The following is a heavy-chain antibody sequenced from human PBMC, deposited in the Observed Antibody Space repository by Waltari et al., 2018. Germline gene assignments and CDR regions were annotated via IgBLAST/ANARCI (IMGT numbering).Heavy chain of an antibody. CDR2: ISTNSNYI. V-gene: IGHV3-21*01. J-gene: IGHJ4*02. CDR1: GFTFSIYP. CDR3: ARMAQI. Sequence: DVQLVEYGGGLVKRGGSLRPACAASGFTFSIYPMNWVRQAPGKWLEWVSSISTNSNYIYYADSVKGRFTTSRDNAKNSLYLQMNSLRADDTAVYYCARMAQIWGQGTLVTVSS.